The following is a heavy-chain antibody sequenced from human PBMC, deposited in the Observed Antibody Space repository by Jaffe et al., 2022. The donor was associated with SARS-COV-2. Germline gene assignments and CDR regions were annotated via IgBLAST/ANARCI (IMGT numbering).Heavy chain of an antibody. CDR3: AREGSIAAAGTGYYMDV. CDR2: ISSSSSYI. Sequence: EVQLVESGGGLVKPGGSLRLSCAASGFTFSSYSMNWVRQAPGKGLEWVSSISSSSSYIYYADSVKGRFTISRDNAKNSLYLQMNSLRAEDTAVYYCAREGSIAAAGTGYYMDVWGKGTTVTVSS. V-gene: IGHV3-21*01. CDR1: GFTFSSYS. D-gene: IGHD6-13*01. J-gene: IGHJ6*03.